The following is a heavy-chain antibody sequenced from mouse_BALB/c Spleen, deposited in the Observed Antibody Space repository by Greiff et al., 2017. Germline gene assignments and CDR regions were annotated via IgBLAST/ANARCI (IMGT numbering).Heavy chain of an antibody. V-gene: IGHV5-6*02. J-gene: IGHJ1*01. CDR3: AREGFYYGSNPYWYFDV. CDR1: GFTFSSYG. D-gene: IGHD1-1*01. Sequence: DVMLVESGGDLVKPGGSLKLSCAASGFTFSSYGMSWVRQTPDKRLEWVATISSGGSYTYYPDSVKGRFTISRDNAKNTLYLQMSSLKSEDTAMYYCAREGFYYGSNPYWYFDVWGAGTTVTVSS. CDR2: ISSGGSYT.